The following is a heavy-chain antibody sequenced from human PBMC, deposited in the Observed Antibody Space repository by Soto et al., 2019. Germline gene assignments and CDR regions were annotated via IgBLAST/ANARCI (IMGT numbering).Heavy chain of an antibody. CDR2: IIPIFGTA. D-gene: IGHD3-22*01. CDR1: GGTFSSYA. CDR3: ARLYYYDSSGYYYYYYGMDV. V-gene: IGHV1-69*13. Sequence: GASVKVSCKASGGTFSSYAISWVRQAPGQGLEWMGGIIPIFGTANYAQKFQGRVTITADESTSTAYMELSSLRSEDTAVYYCARLYYYDSSGYYYYYYGMDVWGQGTTVTVSS. J-gene: IGHJ6*02.